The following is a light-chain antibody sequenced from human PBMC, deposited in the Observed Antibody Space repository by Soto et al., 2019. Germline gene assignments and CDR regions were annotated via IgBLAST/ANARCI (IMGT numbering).Light chain of an antibody. Sequence: QSALTQPASVSGSPGQSVTISCTGTSSDVGAYNYVSWYQLHPGKAPKLLISEVSNRPSGVSSRFSGSKSGNTASLTISGLQAEDEADYYCSSYTTSATLCVFGTGTKLTVL. CDR1: SSDVGAYNY. CDR2: EVS. V-gene: IGLV2-14*01. CDR3: SSYTTSATLCV. J-gene: IGLJ1*01.